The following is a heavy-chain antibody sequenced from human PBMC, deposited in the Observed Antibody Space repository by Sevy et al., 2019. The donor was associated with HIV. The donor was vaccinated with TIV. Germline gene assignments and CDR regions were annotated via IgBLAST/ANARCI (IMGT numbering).Heavy chain of an antibody. CDR2: ISSSSTI. CDR1: GFTFSSYS. J-gene: IGHJ4*02. V-gene: IGHV3-48*01. D-gene: IGHD2-2*01. CDR3: ARGRCSTSCYAFDY. Sequence: GGSLRLSCAASGFTFSSYSMNWVRQAPGKGLEWVSSISSSSTIYYTDSVKGRFTISRDNAKNSLYLQMNSLRAEDTAVYYCARGRCSTSCYAFDYWGQGTLVTVSS.